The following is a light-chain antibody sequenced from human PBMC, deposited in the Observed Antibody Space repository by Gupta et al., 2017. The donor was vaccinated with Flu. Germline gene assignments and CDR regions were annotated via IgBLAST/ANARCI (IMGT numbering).Light chain of an antibody. V-gene: IGLV2-14*01. J-gene: IGLJ3*02. CDR1: SSDIGAYNF. Sequence: QSALTQPASVSGSPGQSITISCTGTSSDIGAYNFVSWYQQYPGKAHKLMIYEVSSRPSGVSSRFSGSKSGKTASLTISVHQAEDEADYYCSSYTTSSTRVFGGGTKLTVL. CDR2: EVS. CDR3: SSYTTSSTRV.